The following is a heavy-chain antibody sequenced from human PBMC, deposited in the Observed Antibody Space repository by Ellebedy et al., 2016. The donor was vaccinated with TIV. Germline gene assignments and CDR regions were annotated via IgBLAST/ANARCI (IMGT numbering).Heavy chain of an antibody. J-gene: IGHJ6*02. CDR3: ARRVVAHYGMDA. CDR2: IRDKVHGYTA. V-gene: IGHV3-72*01. D-gene: IGHD2-15*01. Sequence: PGGSLRLSCAASGFSFSDNYMDWVRQAPGKGLEWVGRIRDKVHGYTAEYAASVKGRFTISTDDSKNSMYLQMNSLKTEDTAVYYCARRVVAHYGMDAWGRGTTVTVSS. CDR1: GFSFSDNY.